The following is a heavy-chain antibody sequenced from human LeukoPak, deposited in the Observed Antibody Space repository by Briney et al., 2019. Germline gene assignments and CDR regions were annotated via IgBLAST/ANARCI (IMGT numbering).Heavy chain of an antibody. J-gene: IGHJ5*02. V-gene: IGHV5-10-1*01. CDR2: IDPSDSYT. CDR3: ETGGSCSGGSCYSGSWFDP. D-gene: IGHD2-15*01. Sequence: GESLRISCKGSGYSFTSYWISWVRQMPGKGLEWMGRIDPSDSYTNYSPSFQGHVTISADKSISTAYLQWSSLKASDTAMYYCETGGSCSGGSCYSGSWFDPWGQGTLVTVSS. CDR1: GYSFTSYW.